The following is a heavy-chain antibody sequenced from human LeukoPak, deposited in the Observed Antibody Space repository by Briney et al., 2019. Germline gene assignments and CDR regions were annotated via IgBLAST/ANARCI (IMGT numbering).Heavy chain of an antibody. Sequence: GGALRLSSAASGFTFSSYWMHWVRQAPGKGRLWVSRINSDGSSTSYADSVKGRFTISRDNAKNTLYLQMNSLRAEDTAVYYCATGIAVAGSFGYWGQGTLVTVSS. CDR3: ATGIAVAGSFGY. V-gene: IGHV3-74*01. D-gene: IGHD6-19*01. CDR2: INSDGSST. J-gene: IGHJ4*02. CDR1: GFTFSSYW.